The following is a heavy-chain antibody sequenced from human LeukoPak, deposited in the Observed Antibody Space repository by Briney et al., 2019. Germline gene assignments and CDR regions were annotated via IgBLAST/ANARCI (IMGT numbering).Heavy chain of an antibody. D-gene: IGHD3-3*01. CDR3: ARGAFVITIFGVVITQFDY. CDR2: INHSGST. Sequence: SETLSLTCAVYGGSFSGYYWSWIRQPPGKGLEWIGEINHSGSTNCNPSLKSRVTISVDTSKNQFSLKLSSVTAADTAVYYCARGAFVITIFGVVITQFDYWGQGTLVTVSS. J-gene: IGHJ4*02. CDR1: GGSFSGYY. V-gene: IGHV4-34*01.